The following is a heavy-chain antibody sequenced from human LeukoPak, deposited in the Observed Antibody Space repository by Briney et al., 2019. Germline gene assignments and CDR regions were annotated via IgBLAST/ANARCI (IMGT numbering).Heavy chain of an antibody. J-gene: IGHJ4*02. CDR2: MNPNSGNT. CDR3: ARGELTYYYDSSGVDY. Sequence: GASVKVSFKASGYTFTSYDINWVRQATGQGLEWMGWMNPNSGNTGYAQKFQGRVTMTRNTSISTAYMELSSLRSEDTAVYYCARGELTYYYDSSGVDYWGQGTRVTVSS. D-gene: IGHD3-22*01. CDR1: GYTFTSYD. V-gene: IGHV1-8*01.